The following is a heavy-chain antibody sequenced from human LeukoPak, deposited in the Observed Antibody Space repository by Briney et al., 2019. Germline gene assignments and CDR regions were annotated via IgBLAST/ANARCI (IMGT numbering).Heavy chain of an antibody. CDR2: ISGSGGST. V-gene: IGHV3-23*01. CDR1: GFTFSSYA. D-gene: IGHD3-10*01. J-gene: IGHJ6*04. Sequence: GGSLRLSCAASGFTFSSYAMSWVRQAPGKGLEWVSAISGSGGSTYYADSVKGRFTVSRDNSKNTLYLQMNSPRAEDTAVYYCVLWFGESLYYYGMDVWGKGTTVIVSS. CDR3: VLWFGESLYYYGMDV.